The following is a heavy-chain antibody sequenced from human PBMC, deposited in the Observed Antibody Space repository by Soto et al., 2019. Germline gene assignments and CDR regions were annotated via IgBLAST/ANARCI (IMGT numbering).Heavy chain of an antibody. CDR2: ISSSGNHI. Sequence: GGSVRLSCAASGFTISSYEMNWVRQAPGKGLQWVSAISSSGNHIYYADSLKGRFTISRDNAKNSLYLQMNSLRAEDTAVYYCAREVKSAGGPDGFDIWGQGTMVTVSS. CDR3: AREVKSAGGPDGFDI. D-gene: IGHD6-13*01. CDR1: GFTISSYE. V-gene: IGHV3-21*01. J-gene: IGHJ3*02.